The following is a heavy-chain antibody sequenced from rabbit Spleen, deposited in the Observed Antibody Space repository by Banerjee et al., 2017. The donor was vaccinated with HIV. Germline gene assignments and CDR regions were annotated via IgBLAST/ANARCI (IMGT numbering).Heavy chain of an antibody. V-gene: IGHV1S40*01. CDR2: IYAGSGNT. D-gene: IGHD1-1*01. Sequence: QSLEESGGDLVKPGASPTLTCTASGFSFSSSYWICWVRQAPGKGLEWIACIYAGSGNTDYASWAKGRFTISKTSSTTVSLKMTSLTAADTATYFCAKADNNVGYRSDLWGPGTLVTVS. CDR1: GFSFSSSYW. J-gene: IGHJ4*01. CDR3: AKADNNVGYRSDL.